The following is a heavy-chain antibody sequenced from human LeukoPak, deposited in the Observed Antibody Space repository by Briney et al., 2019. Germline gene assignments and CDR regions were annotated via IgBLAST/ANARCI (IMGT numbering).Heavy chain of an antibody. CDR3: AKARWGYYDY. V-gene: IGHV4-34*01. J-gene: IGHJ4*02. D-gene: IGHD3-22*01. Sequence: SETLSLTCAVYGGSFSGHYWSWIRQPPGKGLEWIGEINHSGNTNYNPSLKSRVTISVDTSKNQLSLKLSSVTAADTAVYYCAKARWGYYDYWGQGTLVTVSS. CDR2: INHSGNT. CDR1: GGSFSGHY.